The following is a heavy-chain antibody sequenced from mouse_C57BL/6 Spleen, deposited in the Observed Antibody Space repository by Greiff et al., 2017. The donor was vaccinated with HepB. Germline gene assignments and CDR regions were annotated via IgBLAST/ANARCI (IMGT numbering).Heavy chain of an antibody. CDR2: IYPGDGDT. CDR1: GYAFSSSW. CDR3: AGSTVVERTWFAY. D-gene: IGHD1-1*01. V-gene: IGHV1-82*01. Sequence: VKLMESGPELVKPGASVKISCKASGYAFSSSWMNWVKQRPGKGLEWIGRIYPGDGDTNYNGKFKGKATLTADKSSSTAYMQLSSLTSEDSAVYFCAGSTVVERTWFAYWGQGTLVTVSA. J-gene: IGHJ3*01.